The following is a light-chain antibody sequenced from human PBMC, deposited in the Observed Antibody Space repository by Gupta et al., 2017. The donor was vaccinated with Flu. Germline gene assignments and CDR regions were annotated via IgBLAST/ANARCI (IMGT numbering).Light chain of an antibody. CDR1: QSLLDSSGYTY. CDR3: MQALQTPLT. J-gene: IGKJ4*01. V-gene: IGKV2-28*01. Sequence: ISGRSSQSLLDSSGYTYLDLYVQKPGQSPQLLVLLGSNRAPGVPDRFSGSGSGTDFTLKISRVEADDVGTYYCMQALQTPLTFGGGTKVEI. CDR2: LGS.